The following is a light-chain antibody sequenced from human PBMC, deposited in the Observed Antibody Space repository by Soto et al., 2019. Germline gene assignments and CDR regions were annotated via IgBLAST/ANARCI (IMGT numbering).Light chain of an antibody. CDR3: QQRSNLPPWT. CDR2: DAS. V-gene: IGKV3-11*01. CDR1: QSVSSNY. Sequence: LKNSVGVLSLYTKERATLSCRASQSVSSNYLAWYQQKPGQAPRLLIYDASNRATGIPARFSGSGSGTDFTLTISSLEPEDFAVYYCQQRSNLPPWTFC. J-gene: IGKJ1*01.